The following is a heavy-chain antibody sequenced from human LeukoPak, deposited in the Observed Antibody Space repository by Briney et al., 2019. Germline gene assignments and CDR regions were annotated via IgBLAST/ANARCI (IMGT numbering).Heavy chain of an antibody. CDR1: GGSFSGYY. Sequence: PSETLSLTCAVYGGSFSGYYWSWIRQPPGKGLEWIGEINHSGSTNYNPSLKSRATISVDTSKNQFSLKLSSVTAADTAVYYCARGRPDAFDIWGQGTMVTVSS. V-gene: IGHV4-34*01. CDR3: ARGRPDAFDI. CDR2: INHSGST. J-gene: IGHJ3*02.